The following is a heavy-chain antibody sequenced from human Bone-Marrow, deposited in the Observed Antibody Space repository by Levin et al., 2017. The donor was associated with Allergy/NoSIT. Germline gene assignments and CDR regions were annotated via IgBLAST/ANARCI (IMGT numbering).Heavy chain of an antibody. CDR1: GGSISTSTYY. V-gene: IGHV4-39*01. D-gene: IGHD6-19*01. CDR3: ARHMRTAVVGPFETWFDP. Sequence: PSETLSLTCTVSGGSISTSTYYWGWIRQSPGQGLEWIGSMYYSGGTHYNPSLKSRVTISVDASKNQLFLNVTSVTAADTAVYFCARHMRTAVVGPFETWFDPWGQGTLVTVSS. J-gene: IGHJ5*02. CDR2: MYYSGGT.